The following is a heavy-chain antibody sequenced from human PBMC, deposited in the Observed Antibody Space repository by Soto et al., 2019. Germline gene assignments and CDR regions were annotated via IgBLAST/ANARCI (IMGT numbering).Heavy chain of an antibody. CDR3: ATEPIYYNDGSGYYPLGH. CDR2: ISAHNGDT. J-gene: IGHJ4*02. CDR1: CSNFSTYG. Sequence: GASVKVSCKASCSNFSTYGFSWVRQAPVQGLECVGWISAHNGDTHYSQKFQGRVTLTTDTSTNTGYMELRSLTYDDTAVYFCATEPIYYNDGSGYYPLGHWGQGTLVTVSS. V-gene: IGHV1-18*04. D-gene: IGHD3-22*01.